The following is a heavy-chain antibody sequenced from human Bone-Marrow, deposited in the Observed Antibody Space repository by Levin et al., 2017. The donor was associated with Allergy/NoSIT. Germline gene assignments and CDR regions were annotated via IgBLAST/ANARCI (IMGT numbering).Heavy chain of an antibody. CDR1: GFTFEDYT. D-gene: IGHD3-22*01. CDR2: IAWDGGDT. CDR3: AKPHYYDGSGYPFDY. J-gene: IGHJ4*02. Sequence: GGSLRLSCTTSGFTFEDYTMHWVRQAPGKGLEWVSLIAWDGGDTYYADSVKGRFTISGDNSKNSLYLQMNSLKTEDTALYYCAKPHYYDGSGYPFDYWGQGTLVTVSS. V-gene: IGHV3-43*01.